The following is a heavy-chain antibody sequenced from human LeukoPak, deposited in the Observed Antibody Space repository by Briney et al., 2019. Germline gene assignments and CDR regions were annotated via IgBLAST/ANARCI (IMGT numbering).Heavy chain of an antibody. CDR1: GGSISSSNW. D-gene: IGHD4-17*01. J-gene: IGHJ4*02. Sequence: SETLSLTCAVSGGSISSSNWWSWVRQPPGKGLEWIGEIYHSGSTNYNPSLKSRVTISVDKSKNQFSLKLSSVTAADTAVSYCERAWGYGDYQGHYYYRGQGTLVTVS. CDR2: IYHSGST. V-gene: IGHV4-4*02. CDR3: ERAWGYGDYQGHYYY.